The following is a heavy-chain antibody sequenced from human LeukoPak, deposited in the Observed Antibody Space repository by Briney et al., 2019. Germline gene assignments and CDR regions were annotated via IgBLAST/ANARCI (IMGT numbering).Heavy chain of an antibody. D-gene: IGHD4-17*01. V-gene: IGHV1-69*06. J-gene: IGHJ6*03. CDR3: ARASTVTLDYYYMDV. Sequence: SVKVSCKASGYTFTSYGISWVRQAPGQGFEWMGGIIPIFGTANYAQKFQGRVTITADKSTSTAYMELSSLRSEDTAVYYCARASTVTLDYYYMDVWGKGTTVTVSS. CDR2: IIPIFGTA. CDR1: GYTFTSYG.